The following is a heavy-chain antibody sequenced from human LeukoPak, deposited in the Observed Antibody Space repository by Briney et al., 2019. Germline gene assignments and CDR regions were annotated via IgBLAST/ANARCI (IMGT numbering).Heavy chain of an antibody. D-gene: IGHD1-26*01. J-gene: IGHJ4*01. Sequence: PSETLSLTCTVSGGSISSSSYYWGWIRQPPGKGLEWIGSFYYSGSTYYNPSLKSRVTISVDTSKNQLSLTLRPVPAAATAVYHCARAYSGSYSEPSPFDSSGHGTLVTVSS. CDR3: ARAYSGSYSEPSPFDS. V-gene: IGHV4-39*01. CDR1: GGSISSSSYY. CDR2: FYYSGST.